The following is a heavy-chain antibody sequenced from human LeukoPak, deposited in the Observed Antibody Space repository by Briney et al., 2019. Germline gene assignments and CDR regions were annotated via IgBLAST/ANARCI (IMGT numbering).Heavy chain of an antibody. Sequence: ASVKVSCKTSGYTFTGYYIHWVRQAPGQGLEWMGWIDPNSGGSNSAQKFQGRVTMTRDTSISTAYMELSRLRSDDTAVYYCARAPRGFCSGGSCFDLWGQGTLVTVSS. CDR3: ARAPRGFCSGGSCFDL. D-gene: IGHD2-15*01. CDR2: IDPNSGGS. J-gene: IGHJ5*02. V-gene: IGHV1-2*02. CDR1: GYTFTGYY.